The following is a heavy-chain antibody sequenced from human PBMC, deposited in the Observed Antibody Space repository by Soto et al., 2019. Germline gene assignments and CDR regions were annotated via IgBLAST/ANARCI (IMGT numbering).Heavy chain of an antibody. CDR2: ISHSGTT. Sequence: QVQLQQWGAGLLKPSETLSLTCAVNGGSFTGYYGAWIRQSPEKGLEWIGEISHSGTTKYNPSLRSIVARSVDTSKNQFSLKLSSVHAANTSMYYCARNGGNPWYYVDPWVQRTVVTV. V-gene: IGHV4-34*01. CDR1: GGSFTGYY. D-gene: IGHD1-7*01. J-gene: IGHJ5*02. CDR3: ARNGGNPWYYVDP.